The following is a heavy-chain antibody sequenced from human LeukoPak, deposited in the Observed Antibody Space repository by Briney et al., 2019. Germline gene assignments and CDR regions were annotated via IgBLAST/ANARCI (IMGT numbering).Heavy chain of an antibody. CDR2: VRSDGDIK. CDR1: GFTFGNYN. D-gene: IGHD2-2*01. CDR3: AKDLPAAYFDY. Sequence: GGSRRLSCAASGFTFGNYNMNWVRQAPGKGLEWVAFVRSDGDIKYNADSVKGRFTISRDNSRTTLYLQMNSLRAEDTAVYHCAKDLPAAYFDYWGQGTLVTVSS. V-gene: IGHV3-30*02. J-gene: IGHJ4*02.